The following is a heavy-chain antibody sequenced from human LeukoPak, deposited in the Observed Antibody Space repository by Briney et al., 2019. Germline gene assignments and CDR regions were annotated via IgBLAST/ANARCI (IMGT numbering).Heavy chain of an antibody. V-gene: IGHV3-23*01. D-gene: IGHD2-2*02. CDR1: GFTFSSYA. J-gene: IGHJ4*02. CDR2: ISGSGGST. CDR3: AKDATRYCSSTSCYSDY. Sequence: GGSLRLSCAASGFTFSSYAMSWVRQAPGKGLEWVSAISGSGGSTYYADSVKGRFTISRDNSKNTLYLQMNSLRAEDTAVYYCAKDATRYCSSTSCYSDYWGQGTLVTVSS.